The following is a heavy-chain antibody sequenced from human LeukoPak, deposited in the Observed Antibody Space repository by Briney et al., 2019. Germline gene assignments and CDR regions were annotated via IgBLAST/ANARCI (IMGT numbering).Heavy chain of an antibody. CDR3: ATALHCSSTSCYYAY. D-gene: IGHD2-2*01. CDR1: GFTVSSNY. V-gene: IGHV3-53*01. CDR2: IYSGGST. J-gene: IGHJ4*02. Sequence: AGGSLRLSCAASGFTVSSNYMSWVRQAPGKGLEWVSVIYSGGSTYYADSVKGRFTISRDNSKNTLYLQMNSLRAEDTAVYYCATALHCSSTSCYYAYWGQGTLVTVSS.